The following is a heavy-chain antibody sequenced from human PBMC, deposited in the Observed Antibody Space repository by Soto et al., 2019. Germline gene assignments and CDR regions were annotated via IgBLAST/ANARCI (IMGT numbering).Heavy chain of an antibody. CDR2: ISYDGNNK. Sequence: QVQLVESGGGVVQPGRSLRLSCAASGFTFSNYAMYWVRQAPGKGLEWVAVISYDGNNKYYADSVKGRFTISRDNSKNTLDLQMNSLRAEDTAVYYCARAGCDGGTCYTLVGLRDGMDVWGQGTTVTVSS. J-gene: IGHJ6*02. CDR1: GFTFSNYA. CDR3: ARAGCDGGTCYTLVGLRDGMDV. D-gene: IGHD2-15*01. V-gene: IGHV3-30-3*01.